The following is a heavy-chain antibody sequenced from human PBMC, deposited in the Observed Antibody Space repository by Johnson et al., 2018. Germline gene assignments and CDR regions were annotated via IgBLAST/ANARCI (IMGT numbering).Heavy chain of an antibody. CDR2: IYYSGST. CDR1: GGSISSYY. D-gene: IGHD3-22*01. Sequence: QVQLQESGPGLVKPSETLSLTCTVSGGSISSYYWSWIRQPPGKGLAWIGYIYYSGSTNYNPSLKSRVTISVDTSKNQFSLKLSSVTAADTAVYYCARYYDSSGYYGCAFDSWGQGRMVTVSS. CDR3: ARYYDSSGYYGCAFDS. V-gene: IGHV4-59*01. J-gene: IGHJ3*02.